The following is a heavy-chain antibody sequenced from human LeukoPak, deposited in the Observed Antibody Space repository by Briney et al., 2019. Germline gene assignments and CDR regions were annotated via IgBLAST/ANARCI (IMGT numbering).Heavy chain of an antibody. CDR2: IYSGGST. CDR1: GFTFSSYG. D-gene: IGHD5-18*01. V-gene: IGHV3-66*01. CDR3: ASEPQLC. J-gene: IGHJ3*01. Sequence: GGSLRLSCAASGFTFSSYGMHWVRQAPGKGLEWVSVIYSGGSTYYADSVKGRFTISRDNSKNTLYLQMNSLRAEDTAVYYCASEPQLCWGQGTMVTVSS.